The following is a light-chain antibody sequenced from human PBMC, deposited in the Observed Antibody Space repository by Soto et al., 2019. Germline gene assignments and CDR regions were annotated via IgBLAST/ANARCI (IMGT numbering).Light chain of an antibody. V-gene: IGKV3-20*01. CDR1: QSVSNNY. CDR2: GVS. Sequence: EIVLTQSPGTLSLSPGEGATLSCRASQSVSNNYVAWYQQKPGQAPSLLIYGVSIRAAGIPGRVSGSGFGTDFTLTIIRLESEDFAWYYCQQYGSSCVTFGGGTKVQIK. J-gene: IGKJ4*01. CDR3: QQYGSSCVT.